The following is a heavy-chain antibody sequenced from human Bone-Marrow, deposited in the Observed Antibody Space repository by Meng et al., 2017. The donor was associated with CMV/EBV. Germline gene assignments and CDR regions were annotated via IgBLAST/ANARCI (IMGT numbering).Heavy chain of an antibody. Sequence: GGSLRLSCAASGFTFSDYYMSWISQAPGKGLEWVSYISSSGSTIYYADSVKGRFTISRDNAKNSLYLQMNSLRAEDTAVYYCAAERGGWGYGDSTSDYWGQGTLVTVSS. CDR3: AAERGGWGYGDSTSDY. CDR2: ISSSGSTI. D-gene: IGHD4-17*01. V-gene: IGHV3-11*01. CDR1: GFTFSDYY. J-gene: IGHJ4*02.